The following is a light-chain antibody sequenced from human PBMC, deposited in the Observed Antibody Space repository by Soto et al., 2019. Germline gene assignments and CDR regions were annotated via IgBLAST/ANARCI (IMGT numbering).Light chain of an antibody. CDR1: SSDVGGYNY. V-gene: IGLV2-14*01. CDR3: TSYTSSFTHL. Sequence: QSVLTQSDSVSGSPGQSITISCTGTSSDVGGYNYVSWYQQHPGKAPKFMIFEVSNRPSGVSNRFSGSKSGNTASLTISGLQTEDEADYYCTSYTSSFTHLFGTGTKVTDL. CDR2: EVS. J-gene: IGLJ1*01.